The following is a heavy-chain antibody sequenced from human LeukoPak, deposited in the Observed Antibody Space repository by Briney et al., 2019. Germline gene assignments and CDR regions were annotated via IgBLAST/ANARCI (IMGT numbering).Heavy chain of an antibody. CDR2: ISWDGTT. V-gene: IGHV3-43*01. Sequence: GGSLRLSCAASGFTFEDYTMHWVRQAPGKTLEWVSLISWDGTTYYTDSVKGRFTMSRDNSKNSLYLQMHTLRSEDTAFYYCVKDLSFESSGHVFEYWGQGTLVTVSS. CDR3: VKDLSFESSGHVFEY. D-gene: IGHD6-19*01. J-gene: IGHJ4*02. CDR1: GFTFEDYT.